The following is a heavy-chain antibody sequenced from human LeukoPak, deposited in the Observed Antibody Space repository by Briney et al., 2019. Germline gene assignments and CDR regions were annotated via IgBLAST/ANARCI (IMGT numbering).Heavy chain of an antibody. D-gene: IGHD3-22*01. CDR1: GFTFSSYS. CDR3: ARGQFRYYDSSGYYGPDY. J-gene: IGHJ4*02. CDR2: ISSSSNYI. V-gene: IGHV3-21*01. Sequence: GGSLRLSCAASGFTFSSYSMNWVRQAPGKGLEWVSSISSSSNYIDYADSVKGRFTISRDNAKNSLYLQMNSLRAEDTAVYYCARGQFRYYDSSGYYGPDYWGQGTLVTVSS.